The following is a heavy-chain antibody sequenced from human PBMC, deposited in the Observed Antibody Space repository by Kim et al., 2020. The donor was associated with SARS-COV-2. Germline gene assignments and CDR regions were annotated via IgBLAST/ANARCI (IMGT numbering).Heavy chain of an antibody. CDR2: IFRGGST. V-gene: IGHV3-53*01. CDR3: AEDPVGDGYSFFDY. CDR1: GLTVSSNH. J-gene: IGHJ4*02. D-gene: IGHD4-4*01. Sequence: GGSLRLSCAASGLTVSSNHMTWIRQAPGKGLEWVSVIFRGGSTYYAASVQGRLTISRDYSKNTLSLQMNSLRAEDTAIYYCAEDPVGDGYSFFDYWGQGTLVTVSS.